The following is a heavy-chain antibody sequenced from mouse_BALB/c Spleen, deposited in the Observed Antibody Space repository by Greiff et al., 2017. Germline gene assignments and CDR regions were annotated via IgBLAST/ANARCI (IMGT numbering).Heavy chain of an antibody. V-gene: IGHV5-6-5*01. Sequence: EVKLVESGGGLVKPGGSLKLSCAASGFTFSSYAMPWVRQTPEKRLEWVASISSGGSTYYPDSVKGRVTISRDNARNILYLQMSSLRSEDTAMYYCARGAYYRYDGDWFDYWGEGTTLTVSS. CDR1: GFTFSSYA. D-gene: IGHD2-14*01. CDR3: ARGAYYRYDGDWFDY. J-gene: IGHJ2*01. CDR2: ISSGGST.